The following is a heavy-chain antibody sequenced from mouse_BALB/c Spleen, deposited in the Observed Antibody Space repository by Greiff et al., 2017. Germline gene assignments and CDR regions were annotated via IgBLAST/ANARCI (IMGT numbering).Heavy chain of an antibody. Sequence: EVQLVESGGDLVKPGGSLKLSCAASGFTFSSYGMSWVRQTPDKRLEWVATISSGGSYTYYPDSVKGRFTISRDNAKNTLYLQMSSLKSEDTAMYYCARQGEYGNPFAYWGQGTLVTVSA. V-gene: IGHV5-6*01. D-gene: IGHD2-10*02. CDR3: ARQGEYGNPFAY. J-gene: IGHJ3*01. CDR2: ISSGGSYT. CDR1: GFTFSSYG.